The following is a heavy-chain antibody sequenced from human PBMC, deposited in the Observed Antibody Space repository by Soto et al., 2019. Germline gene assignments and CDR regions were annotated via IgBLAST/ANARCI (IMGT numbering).Heavy chain of an antibody. D-gene: IGHD2-8*02. Sequence: AETLSLTCAVYGGSFSGYDWTWIRQPPGTGLEWIGEINHSGSTNYNPSLKSRVTISVDTSKNQLSLKLTSVTAADTAVYYCARDKITGLFDYWGQGTLVTAPQ. CDR2: INHSGST. V-gene: IGHV4-34*01. J-gene: IGHJ4*02. CDR3: ARDKITGLFDY. CDR1: GGSFSGYD.